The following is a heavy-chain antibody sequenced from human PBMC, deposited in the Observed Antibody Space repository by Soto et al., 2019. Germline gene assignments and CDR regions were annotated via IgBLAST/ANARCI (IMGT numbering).Heavy chain of an antibody. J-gene: IGHJ4*02. CDR3: ARDGHLTGVRFDY. CDR1: GFTFSSYW. D-gene: IGHD7-27*01. CDR2: RKQDGSEK. Sequence: GGSLRLSCAASGFTFSSYWMSWVRQAPGKGLEWVDNRKQDGSEKDYVEYVKGRFTISRDNAKNSLYLQMNSLRAEDTAVYYCARDGHLTGVRFDYWGQGTLVTVSS. V-gene: IGHV3-7*01.